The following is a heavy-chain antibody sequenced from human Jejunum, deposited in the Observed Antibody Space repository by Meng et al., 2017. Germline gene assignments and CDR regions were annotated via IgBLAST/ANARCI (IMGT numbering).Heavy chain of an antibody. Sequence: QVTLVQSGAGGKKPGASVTLSCKTSGYTFTGYYVHWVRQAPGQGLEWMGRINPNSGGTNFAQKFQGRITMARDTSISTAYMGLTTLRSDDTAVYYCAREGNYYGSGSSPLDSWGQGALVTVSS. V-gene: IGHV1-2*06. CDR1: GYTFTGYY. J-gene: IGHJ4*02. CDR2: INPNSGGT. CDR3: AREGNYYGSGSSPLDS. D-gene: IGHD3-10*01.